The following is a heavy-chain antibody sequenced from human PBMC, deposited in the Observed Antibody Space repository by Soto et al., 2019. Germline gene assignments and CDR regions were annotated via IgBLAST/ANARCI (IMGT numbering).Heavy chain of an antibody. CDR2: INGGSTQT. CDR1: GFKFSDFF. V-gene: IGHV3-11*06. J-gene: IGHJ4*02. CDR3: ARGTHYLEKRGPE. Sequence: QLVESGGALVKPGGSLRLSCAASGFKFSDFFMSWIRQAPGKGLEWIGHINGGSTQTQYVDSVRGRFTISRDNAKNLLFLQMDSLRPEDTAVYYFARGTHYLEKRGPEGGQGIHVTVSS. D-gene: IGHD1-7*01.